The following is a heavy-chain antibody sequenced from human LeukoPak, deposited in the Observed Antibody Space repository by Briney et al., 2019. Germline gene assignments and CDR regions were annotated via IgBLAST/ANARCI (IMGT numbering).Heavy chain of an antibody. CDR3: AILSKAPPWFDGIVYYHFDT. J-gene: IGHJ5*02. CDR2: ISPDTGFS. D-gene: IGHD3-22*01. V-gene: IGHV1-8*01. CDR1: GYTICAYD. Sequence: GASVKFSCKRSGYTICAYDVNWVRHTAGQRLEWMGWISPDTGFSGYAQKFQGRVTMIRDTSPRTAYMRLTSLRSEDTAVYFCAILSKAPPWFDGIVYYHFDTWGQGTLVTVSS.